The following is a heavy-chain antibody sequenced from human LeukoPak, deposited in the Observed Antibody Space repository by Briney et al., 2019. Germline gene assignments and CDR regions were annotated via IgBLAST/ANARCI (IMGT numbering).Heavy chain of an antibody. CDR1: GGSISSSSYY. J-gene: IGHJ4*02. CDR3: ARDPFDY. Sequence: SETLSLTCTVSGGSISSSSYYWGWIRQPRGKGLEWIVSIYYSGSTYYNPSLKSRVTISVDTSKNQFSLKLSSVTAADTAVYYCARDPFDYWGQGTLVTVSS. V-gene: IGHV4-39*07. CDR2: IYYSGST.